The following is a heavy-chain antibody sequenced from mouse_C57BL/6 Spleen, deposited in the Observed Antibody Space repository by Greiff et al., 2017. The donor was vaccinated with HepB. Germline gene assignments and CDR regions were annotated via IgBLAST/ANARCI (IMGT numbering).Heavy chain of an antibody. J-gene: IGHJ3*01. D-gene: IGHD1-1*01. V-gene: IGHV1-76*01. CDR2: IYPGSGNT. CDR3: AREDYYGSRLPFAY. CDR1: GYTFTDYY. Sequence: QVQLQQSGAELVRPGASVKLSCKASGYTFTDYYINWVKQRPGQGLEWIARIYPGSGNTYYNEKFKGKATLTAEKSSSTAYMQLSSLTSEDSAVYFCAREDYYGSRLPFAYWGQGTLVTVSA.